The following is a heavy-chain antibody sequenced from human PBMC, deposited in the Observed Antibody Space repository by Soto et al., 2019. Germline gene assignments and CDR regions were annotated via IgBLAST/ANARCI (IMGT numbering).Heavy chain of an antibody. Sequence: QVQLVESGGGVVQPGRSLRLSCAASGFTFSNYGMHWVRQAPGKGLEWVAVISYHGSDKYYADSVKGRFTISRDNSKNTQYLQMDSLRAEDTAVYYWAKDHLTTTVTTVGYWGQGTLVTVSS. V-gene: IGHV3-30*18. CDR2: ISYHGSDK. CDR3: AKDHLTTTVTTVGY. D-gene: IGHD4-17*01. CDR1: GFTFSNYG. J-gene: IGHJ4*02.